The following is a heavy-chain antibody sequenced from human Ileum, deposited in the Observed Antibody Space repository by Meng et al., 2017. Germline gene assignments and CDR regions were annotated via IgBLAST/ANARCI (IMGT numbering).Heavy chain of an antibody. CDR3: ARFYGSGTFEVHDY. V-gene: IGHV4-61*01. CDR2: IHYSGSR. D-gene: IGHD3-10*01. CDR1: CGSVISASYH. Sequence: VALQVCDPRLVRPSASLSPPCNVSCGSVISASYHWSWIRQPPGKGLEWIGLIHYSGSRNYNPSLKSRVTMSVDTSKNQVSLRLTSVTAADTAVYYCARFYGSGTFEVHDYWGQGTLVTVSS. J-gene: IGHJ4*02.